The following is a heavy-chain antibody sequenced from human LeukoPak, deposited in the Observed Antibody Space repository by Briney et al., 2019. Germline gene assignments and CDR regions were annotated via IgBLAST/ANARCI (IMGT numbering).Heavy chain of an antibody. D-gene: IGHD4-17*01. CDR2: IYYSGST. J-gene: IGHJ4*02. Sequence: SETLSLTCIVSGGSISSISSNNYHWGWIRQPPGKGLEWIGSIYYSGSTYYNPSLKSRVTISVDTSKNQFSLKLSSVTAADTAVYYCARQVDGDYTSYCFDYWGQGTLVTVSS. V-gene: IGHV4-39*01. CDR1: GGSISSISSNNYH. CDR3: ARQVDGDYTSYCFDY.